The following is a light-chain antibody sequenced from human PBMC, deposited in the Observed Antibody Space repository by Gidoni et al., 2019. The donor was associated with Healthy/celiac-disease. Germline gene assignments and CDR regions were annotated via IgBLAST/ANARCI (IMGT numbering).Light chain of an antibody. Sequence: EIVLTQSPGILSLSPGERATLSCRASQSFSSSYLAWYQQKPGQAPRLLIYGASSRATGIPDRFSGSGSGTDFTLTISRLEPEDFAVYYCQQYGSSPTWTFGQGTKVEIK. V-gene: IGKV3-20*01. CDR2: GAS. CDR3: QQYGSSPTWT. CDR1: QSFSSSY. J-gene: IGKJ1*01.